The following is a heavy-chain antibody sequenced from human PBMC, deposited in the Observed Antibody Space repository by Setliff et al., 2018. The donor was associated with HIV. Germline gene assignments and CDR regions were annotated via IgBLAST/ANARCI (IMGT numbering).Heavy chain of an antibody. J-gene: IGHJ5*02. Sequence: SETLSLTCTVSGASISTYYWSWIRQPPGKGLEWIGYIFYSGSANYNPSLKSRVTMSVDTSKNQFSLNLTAVTAADTAVYYCARDRGSYNFWSGLARGDNWFDPWGQGTLVTVSS. CDR1: GASISTYY. CDR2: IFYSGSA. D-gene: IGHD3-3*01. V-gene: IGHV4-59*01. CDR3: ARDRGSYNFWSGLARGDNWFDP.